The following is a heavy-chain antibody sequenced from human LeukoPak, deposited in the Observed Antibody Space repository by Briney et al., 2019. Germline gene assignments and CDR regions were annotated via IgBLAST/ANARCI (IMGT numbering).Heavy chain of an antibody. Sequence: PGGSLRLSCAASGFHFSDSYMSWIRQAPGKGLEYISYISSSGSTIYYADSVKGRFTLSRDNAKNSLSLEMNSLRAEDTAVYYCARGKYSFDYWGQGTLVTVSS. CDR3: ARGKYSFDY. J-gene: IGHJ4*02. CDR2: ISSSGSTI. V-gene: IGHV3-11*01. CDR1: GFHFSDSY.